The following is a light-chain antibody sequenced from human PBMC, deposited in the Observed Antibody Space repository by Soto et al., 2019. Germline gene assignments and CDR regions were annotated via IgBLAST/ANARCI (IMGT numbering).Light chain of an antibody. CDR3: QQRSNWPLT. CDR1: HSIGTW. CDR2: DAS. V-gene: IGKV1-5*01. J-gene: IGKJ4*01. Sequence: DIQMTQSPSALSASLGDRVTITCRASHSIGTWLAWYQQRPGKAPKLLIYDASNRATGIPARFSGSGSGTDFTLSISSLEPEDFAVYYCQQRSNWPLTFVGGTKVEIK.